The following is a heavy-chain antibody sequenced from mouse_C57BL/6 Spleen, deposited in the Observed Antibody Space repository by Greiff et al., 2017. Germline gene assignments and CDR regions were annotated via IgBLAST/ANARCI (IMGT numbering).Heavy chain of an antibody. D-gene: IGHD2-12*01. CDR1: GYTFTDHT. CDR2: IYPSDGST. V-gene: IGHV1-78*01. J-gene: IGHJ2*01. CDR3: ARPRGSCDPGD. Sequence: QVQLQQPDAELVKPGASVKISCKASGYTFTDHTINWMKQRPEQGLEWIGDIYPSDGSTKYNEKFKGKATLTADKSSSTAYMQLNSLTSEDSAVDCCARPRGSCDPGDWGQGTTVSVSS.